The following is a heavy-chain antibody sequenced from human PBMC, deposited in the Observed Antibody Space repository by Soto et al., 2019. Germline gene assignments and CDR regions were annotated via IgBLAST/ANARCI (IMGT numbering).Heavy chain of an antibody. D-gene: IGHD3-22*01. CDR2: IYSDGST. CDR3: ARGLKIRHDAFDL. Sequence: GGSLRLSCAPSGFTVSNNYMNWVRQAPGKGLEWVSIIYSDGSTYYADYVKGRFTISRDNSKNTLYLQMDSLRAEDTAVYFCARGLKIRHDAFDLWGPGTMVTVSS. V-gene: IGHV3-53*01. CDR1: GFTVSNNY. J-gene: IGHJ3*01.